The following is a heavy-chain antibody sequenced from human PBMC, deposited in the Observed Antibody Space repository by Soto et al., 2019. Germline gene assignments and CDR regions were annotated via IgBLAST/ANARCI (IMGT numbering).Heavy chain of an antibody. J-gene: IGHJ6*02. CDR2: IIPIFGTA. D-gene: IGHD5-12*01. CDR1: GGTFSSYA. V-gene: IGHV1-69*12. CDR3: ATQPMATIAYDSGMDV. Sequence: QVQLVQSGAEVKKPGSSVKVSCKASGGTFSSYAISWVRQAPGQGLEWMGGIIPIFGTANYAQKFQGRVTITADESTSPAYMQLSSVRSEDTAVYYCATQPMATIAYDSGMDVWGQGTTVTVSS.